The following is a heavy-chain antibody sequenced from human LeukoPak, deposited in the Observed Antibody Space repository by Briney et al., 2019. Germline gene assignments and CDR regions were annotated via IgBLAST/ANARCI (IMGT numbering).Heavy chain of an antibody. CDR1: GFTFSSYS. V-gene: IGHV3-21*01. J-gene: IGHJ4*02. D-gene: IGHD3-10*01. CDR2: ISSSSSYI. Sequence: PGGSLRLSCAASGFTFSSYSMNWVRQAPGKGLEWVSSISSSSSYIYYADSVKGRFTISRDNAKNSLYLQMNSLRAEDTAVYYCARVSYGSGTPYFDPWGQGTLVTVSS. CDR3: ARVSYGSGTPYFDP.